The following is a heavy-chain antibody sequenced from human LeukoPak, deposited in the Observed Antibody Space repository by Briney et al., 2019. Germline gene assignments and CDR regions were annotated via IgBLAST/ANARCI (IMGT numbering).Heavy chain of an antibody. Sequence: GASVKVSCKASGYTFTSYGISWVRQAPGQGLEWMGWISAYNGNTNYAQKLQGRVTMTTDTSTSTAYMELRSLRSDDTAVYYCAREVVVVPAANYMDVWGKGTTVTVSS. J-gene: IGHJ6*03. V-gene: IGHV1-18*01. CDR2: ISAYNGNT. CDR3: AREVVVVPAANYMDV. CDR1: GYTFTSYG. D-gene: IGHD2-2*01.